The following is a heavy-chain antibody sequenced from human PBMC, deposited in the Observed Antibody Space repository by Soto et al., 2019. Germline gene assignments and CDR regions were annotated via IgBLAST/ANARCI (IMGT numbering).Heavy chain of an antibody. Sequence: EVQLVESGGGLVQPGGSLRLSCAASGFTFSSDWMHWVRQAPGKGLVWVSRMNSDGSRTTYADSVKCRLTISRDNAKNTLYLQMNSLRAEDTAVYYCARGPRGWYGFDYWGQGTLVTVSS. J-gene: IGHJ4*02. V-gene: IGHV3-74*01. D-gene: IGHD6-19*01. CDR3: ARGPRGWYGFDY. CDR1: GFTFSSDW. CDR2: MNSDGSRT.